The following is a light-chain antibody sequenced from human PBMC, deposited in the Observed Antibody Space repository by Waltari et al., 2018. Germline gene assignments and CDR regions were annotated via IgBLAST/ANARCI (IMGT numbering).Light chain of an antibody. V-gene: IGLV2-14*03. Sequence: SALTQPASMSGYPGQSITTSCPGTNRDIVFSDYVSWYQQHPGKAPKLIISDVSKRPSGVPARFSGSVSGYTASLTISGLQAEDEADYYCSSYTATDTYVFGSGTTVIVL. CDR2: DVS. CDR1: NRDIVFSDY. CDR3: SSYTATDTYV. J-gene: IGLJ1*01.